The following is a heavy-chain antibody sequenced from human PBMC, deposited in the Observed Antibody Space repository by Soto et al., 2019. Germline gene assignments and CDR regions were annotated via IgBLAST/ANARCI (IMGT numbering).Heavy chain of an antibody. J-gene: IGHJ4*02. CDR2: MNPNSGNT. V-gene: IGHV1-8*01. D-gene: IGHD6-19*01. CDR3: ARERSSGWYVDY. Sequence: QVQLVQSGAEVKKPGASVKVSCKASGYTFTSYDINWVRQATGQGLEWKGWMNPNSGNTGYAEKFQGRVTMTRNTSISTAYMELSSMRSEDTAGYYCARERSSGWYVDYWGQGTLVTVSS. CDR1: GYTFTSYD.